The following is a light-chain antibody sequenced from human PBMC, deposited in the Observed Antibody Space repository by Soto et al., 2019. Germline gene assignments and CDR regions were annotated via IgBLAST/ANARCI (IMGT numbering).Light chain of an antibody. V-gene: IGLV1-44*01. Sequence: QSVLTQPPSASGTAGQRVTISCSGSTSNIGSNTVNWYQQLPGTAPKTLIYSNNQRPSGVPDRFSGSKSGTSGSLAISGLLSEDEADYYYAAWDDSLNGYVFGTGTKLTVL. J-gene: IGLJ1*01. CDR3: AAWDDSLNGYV. CDR1: TSNIGSNT. CDR2: SNN.